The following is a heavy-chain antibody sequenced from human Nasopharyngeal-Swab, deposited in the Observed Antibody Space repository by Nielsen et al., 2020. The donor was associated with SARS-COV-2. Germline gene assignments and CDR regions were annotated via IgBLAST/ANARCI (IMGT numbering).Heavy chain of an antibody. CDR3: AKAGISYYGSGSYYSDY. CDR2: IRYDGSNK. D-gene: IGHD3-10*01. V-gene: IGHV3-30*02. Sequence: GESLKTPCAASGFTFSSYGMHWVRQAPGKGLEWVAFIRYDGSNKYYADSVKGRFTISRDNSKNTLYLQMNSLRAEDTAVYYCAKAGISYYGSGSYYSDYWGQGTLVTVSS. CDR1: GFTFSSYG. J-gene: IGHJ4*02.